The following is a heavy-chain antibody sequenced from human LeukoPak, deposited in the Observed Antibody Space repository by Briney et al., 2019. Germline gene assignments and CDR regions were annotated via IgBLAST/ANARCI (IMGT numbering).Heavy chain of an antibody. V-gene: IGHV3-48*02. CDR3: ASSVVGGY. CDR1: AFTFSTYT. J-gene: IGHJ4*02. Sequence: SGGSLRLSCVASAFTFSTYTMNWVRQAPGKGLERISYISTSGGTIYYADSVKGRFTMSRDNAKNSLYLQMNSLRDEDTAVYYCASSVVGGYWGQGTLVTVSS. CDR2: ISTSGGTI. D-gene: IGHD2-2*01.